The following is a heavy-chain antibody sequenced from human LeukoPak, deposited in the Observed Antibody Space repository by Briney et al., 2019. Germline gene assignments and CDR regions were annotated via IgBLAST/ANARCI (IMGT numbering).Heavy chain of an antibody. Sequence: ASVKVSCKASGYTFTGYYMHWVRQAPGQGLEWMGWINPNSGGTNYAQKFQGRVTMTRDTSISTAYMELSRLRSDDTAVYYCARDQVFGVALNWFDPWGQGTLVTVSS. V-gene: IGHV1-2*02. D-gene: IGHD3-3*01. CDR2: INPNSGGT. CDR3: ARDQVFGVALNWFDP. J-gene: IGHJ5*02. CDR1: GYTFTGYY.